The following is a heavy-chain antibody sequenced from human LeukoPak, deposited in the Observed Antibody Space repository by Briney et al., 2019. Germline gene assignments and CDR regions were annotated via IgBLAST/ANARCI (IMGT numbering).Heavy chain of an antibody. CDR2: ISYDGSNK. CDR3: ARDGWGAR. Sequence: GGSLRLSCAASGFTFSSYAMHWVRQAPGKGLEWVAVISYDGSNKYYADSVKGRFTISRDNSKNTLYLQMNSLRAEDTAVYYCARDGWGARWGQGTLVTVSS. V-gene: IGHV3-30-3*01. J-gene: IGHJ4*02. CDR1: GFTFSSYA. D-gene: IGHD3-16*01.